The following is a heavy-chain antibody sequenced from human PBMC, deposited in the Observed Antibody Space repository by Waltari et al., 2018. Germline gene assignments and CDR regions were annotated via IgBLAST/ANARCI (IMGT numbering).Heavy chain of an antibody. CDR2: FDHEDGET. Sequence: QVQLVQSGAEVKKPGASVKVSCKVSVYTLTECSMHWVRQAPGKGREWMGVFDHEDGETIYAQKFQGRVTMTEDTSTDTAYMELSSLRSEDTAVYYCATRKLVVAQIDYWGQGTLVTVSS. V-gene: IGHV1-24*01. CDR1: VYTLTECS. D-gene: IGHD3-22*01. J-gene: IGHJ4*02. CDR3: ATRKLVVAQIDY.